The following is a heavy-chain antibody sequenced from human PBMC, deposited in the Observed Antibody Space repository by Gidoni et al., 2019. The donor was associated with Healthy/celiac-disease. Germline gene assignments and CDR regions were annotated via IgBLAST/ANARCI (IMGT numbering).Heavy chain of an antibody. CDR1: GFTFSSYS. CDR3: ARDPYDYNGSGSYLYYYGMDV. Sequence: EVQLVESGGGLVKPGGSLRLSCAASGFTFSSYSMNWVRQAPGKGLEWFSSISSSSSYIYYADSVKGRFTISRDNAKNSLYLQMNSLRAEDTAVYYCARDPYDYNGSGSYLYYYGMDVWGQGTTVTVSS. J-gene: IGHJ6*02. D-gene: IGHD3-10*01. CDR2: ISSSSSYI. V-gene: IGHV3-21*01.